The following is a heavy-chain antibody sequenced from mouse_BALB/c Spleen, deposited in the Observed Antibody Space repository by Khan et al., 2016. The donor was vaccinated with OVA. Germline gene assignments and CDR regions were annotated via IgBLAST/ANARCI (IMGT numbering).Heavy chain of an antibody. CDR2: IYPGTGNT. J-gene: IGHJ4*01. CDR3: ASWGGNYKYYYAMDY. CDR1: GYIFTDYY. Sequence: QVQLQQPGAELARPGASVKLSCKASGYIFTDYYINWVKQRTGQGLEWIGEIYPGTGNTYYHEKFKGQATLTADKSSRTAYMQLSSLTSEDTAVYFCASWGGNYKYYYAMDYWGQGTSVTVSS. V-gene: IGHV1-77*01. D-gene: IGHD2-1*01.